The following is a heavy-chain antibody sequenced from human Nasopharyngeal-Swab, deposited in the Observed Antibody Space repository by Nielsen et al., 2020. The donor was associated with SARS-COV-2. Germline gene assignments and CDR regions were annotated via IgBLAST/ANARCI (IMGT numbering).Heavy chain of an antibody. V-gene: IGHV3-74*01. CDR3: ARRYCSSTSCYTGYYGMDV. J-gene: IGHJ6*02. CDR2: INSDGSST. Sequence: GESLKISCAASGFTFSSYWMHWVRQAPGKGLVWVSRINSDGSSTSYADSVKGRFTISRGNAKNTLYLQMNSLRAEDTAVYYCARRYCSSTSCYTGYYGMDVWGQGTTVTVSS. D-gene: IGHD2-2*02. CDR1: GFTFSSYW.